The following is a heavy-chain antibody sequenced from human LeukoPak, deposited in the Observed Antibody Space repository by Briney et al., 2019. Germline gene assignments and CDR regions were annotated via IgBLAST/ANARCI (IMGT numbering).Heavy chain of an antibody. CDR3: ANLVVVVPAALGYCSGGSCLKAFDI. CDR2: ISYDGSNK. J-gene: IGHJ3*02. D-gene: IGHD2-15*01. CDR1: GFTFSSYG. V-gene: IGHV3-30*18. Sequence: GRSLRLSCAASGFTFSSYGMHWVRQAPGKGLEWVAVISYDGSNKYYADSAKGRFTISRDNSKNTLYLQMNSLRVEDTAVYYCANLVVVVPAALGYCSGGSCLKAFDIWGQGTMVTVSS.